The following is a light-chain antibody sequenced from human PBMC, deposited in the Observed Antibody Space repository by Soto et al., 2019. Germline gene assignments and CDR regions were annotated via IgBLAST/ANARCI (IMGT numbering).Light chain of an antibody. CDR2: DAS. Sequence: EIVLTQSPATLSLSPGERATLSCRASQSVSSYLAWYQQKPGQAPRLLIYDASNRATGIPARFGGSGSGTDFTLTISSLDPEDFAVYYCQQRSNFPLTFGGGTKVEIK. J-gene: IGKJ4*01. CDR1: QSVSSY. V-gene: IGKV3-11*01. CDR3: QQRSNFPLT.